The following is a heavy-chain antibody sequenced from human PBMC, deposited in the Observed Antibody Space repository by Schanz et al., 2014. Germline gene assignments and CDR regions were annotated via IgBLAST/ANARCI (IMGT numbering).Heavy chain of an antibody. V-gene: IGHV1-2*06. D-gene: IGHD6-19*01. J-gene: IGHJ6*02. CDR3: ARENTAVAGMPRVMDV. CDR1: GYSFSAYY. Sequence: QVQLVQSGAELKNPGASVKVSCKASGYSFSAYYIHWMRQAPGQGLEWMGRFTHISQKFQGRVTMTTDTSISAAYMELSRLTSDDTAVFFGARENTAVAGMPRVMDVWGQGTTVTVSS. CDR2: FT.